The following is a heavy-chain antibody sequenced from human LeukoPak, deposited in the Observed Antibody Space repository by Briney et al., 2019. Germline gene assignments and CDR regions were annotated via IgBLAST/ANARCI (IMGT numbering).Heavy chain of an antibody. CDR3: ASAFYDYIWGSYRFSPITYFDY. D-gene: IGHD3-16*02. CDR2: INHSGST. CDR1: GGSSSGYY. J-gene: IGHJ4*02. Sequence: SETLSLTCAVYGGSSSGYYWSWIRQPPGKGLEWIGEINHSGSTNYNPSLKSRVTISVDTSKNQFSLKLSSVTAADTAVYYCASAFYDYIWGSYRFSPITYFDYWGQGTLVTVSS. V-gene: IGHV4-34*01.